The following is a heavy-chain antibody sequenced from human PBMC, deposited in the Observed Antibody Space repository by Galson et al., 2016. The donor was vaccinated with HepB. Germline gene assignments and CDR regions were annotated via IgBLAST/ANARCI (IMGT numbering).Heavy chain of an antibody. CDR2: ISYDGSKE. Sequence: SLRLSCAASGFIFSSYGIHWVRQAPGKGLEWVAAISYDGSKEHYRDSVKGRFTISRDNSKNTLFLQMNSLRVEDTAVYYYAKERLLGPNDAFDIWGRGTKVIVSS. D-gene: IGHD3-16*01. CDR1: GFIFSSYG. J-gene: IGHJ3*02. CDR3: AKERLLGPNDAFDI. V-gene: IGHV3-30*18.